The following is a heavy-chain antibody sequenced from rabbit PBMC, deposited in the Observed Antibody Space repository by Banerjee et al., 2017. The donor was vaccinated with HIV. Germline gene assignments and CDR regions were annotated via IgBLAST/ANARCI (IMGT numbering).Heavy chain of an antibody. J-gene: IGHJ4*01. CDR1: GFSFSSNYW. CDR2: IYPGSGST. CDR3: ARGREYGAVDWSYAL. D-gene: IGHD2-1*01. Sequence: QEHLEESGGDLVKPEGSLTLTCTASGFSFSSNYWLCWVRQAPGKGLEWIGYIYPGSGSTSYASWAKGRFTISSTSSTTVTLQMASLTAADTATYFCARGREYGAVDWSYALWGPGTLVTVS. V-gene: IGHV1S45*01.